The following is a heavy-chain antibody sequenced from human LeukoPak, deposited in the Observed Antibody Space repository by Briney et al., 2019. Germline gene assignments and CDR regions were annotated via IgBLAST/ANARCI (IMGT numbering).Heavy chain of an antibody. CDR3: ARLGRGAAAGGGY. CDR1: GGSISSSSYY. Sequence: SETLSLTCTVSGGSISSSSYYWGWIRQPPGKGLEWIGSIYYSGSTYYNPSLKSRVTISVDTSKNQFSLKLSSVTAADTAVYYRARLGRGAAAGGGYWGQGTLVTVSS. J-gene: IGHJ4*02. V-gene: IGHV4-39*07. D-gene: IGHD6-13*01. CDR2: IYYSGST.